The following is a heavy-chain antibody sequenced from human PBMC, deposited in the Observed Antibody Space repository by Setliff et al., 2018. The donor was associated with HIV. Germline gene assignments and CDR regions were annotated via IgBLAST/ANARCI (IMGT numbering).Heavy chain of an antibody. V-gene: IGHV1-8*02. CDR3: ASGKGVRGVIIRGGLDV. Sequence: GASVKVSCKASGYTFNNYDINWVRRATGQGLEWMGWMNPNSGAAGYAQKFKDRFIMTRDTSISTAYMELSSLTSEDTAVYYCASGKGVRGVIIRGGLDVWGKGTTVTVSS. CDR2: MNPNSGAA. D-gene: IGHD3-10*01. CDR1: GYTFNNYD. J-gene: IGHJ6*04.